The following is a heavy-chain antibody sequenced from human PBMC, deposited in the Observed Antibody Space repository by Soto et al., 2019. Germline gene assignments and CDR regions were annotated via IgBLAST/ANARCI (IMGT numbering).Heavy chain of an antibody. D-gene: IGHD2-21*02. CDR1: GFTFRSYT. Sequence: VGSLRLSCAASGFTFRSYTMQWVRQAPGKGLEWVSYISSSGSYIYYADSVKGRFTISRDNARNSLYLQMNSLRDEDTAVYYCARGRVGTAYFDYWGQGALVTVSS. CDR3: ARGRVGTAYFDY. V-gene: IGHV3-21*01. J-gene: IGHJ4*02. CDR2: ISSSGSYI.